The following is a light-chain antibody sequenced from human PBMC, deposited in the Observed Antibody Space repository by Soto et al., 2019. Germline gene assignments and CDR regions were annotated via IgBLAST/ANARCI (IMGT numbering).Light chain of an antibody. CDR1: QSVTTR. J-gene: IGKJ1*01. V-gene: IGKV3-11*01. Sequence: EIVLTQSPATLSLSPGERATLSCRASQSVTTRLGWYQQKPGQAPRLLIYDASNRATGIPDRFSGSGSGTDFTLTISSLEPEDSAVYYCQQRSTWPQTFGQGTKVGIK. CDR2: DAS. CDR3: QQRSTWPQT.